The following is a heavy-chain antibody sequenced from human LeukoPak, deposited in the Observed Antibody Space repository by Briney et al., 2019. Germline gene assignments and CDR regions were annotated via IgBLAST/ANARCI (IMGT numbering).Heavy chain of an antibody. V-gene: IGHV1-69*06. CDR1: GGTFSSYA. J-gene: IGHJ6*04. Sequence: SVKVSCKASGGTFSSYAISWVRQAPGQGLGWMGGIIPIFGTANYAQKFQGRVTITADKSTSTAYMELSSLRSEDTAVYYCARDGDQVRGAEYYYYGMDVWGKGTTVTVSS. CDR2: IIPIFGTA. D-gene: IGHD3-10*01. CDR3: ARDGDQVRGAEYYYYGMDV.